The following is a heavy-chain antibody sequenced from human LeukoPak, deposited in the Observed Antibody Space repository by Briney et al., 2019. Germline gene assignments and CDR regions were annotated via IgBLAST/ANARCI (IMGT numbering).Heavy chain of an antibody. V-gene: IGHV3-23*01. CDR3: AKDWNRFGY. Sequence: GGSLRLSCAASEFAFSSYAMSWVRRAPGKGLEWVSAISGSGGSTYYADSVKGRFTISRDNSKNTLYLQMNSLRAEDTAVYYCAKDWNRFGYWGQGTLVTVSS. D-gene: IGHD1-1*01. CDR2: ISGSGGST. CDR1: EFAFSSYA. J-gene: IGHJ4*02.